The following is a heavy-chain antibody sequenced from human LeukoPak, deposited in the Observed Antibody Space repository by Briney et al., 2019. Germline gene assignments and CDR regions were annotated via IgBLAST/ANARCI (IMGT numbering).Heavy chain of an antibody. D-gene: IGHD2-15*01. CDR2: ISYDGSNK. J-gene: IGHJ6*02. Sequence: QTGGSLRLSCAASGFTFSSYGIHCVRQAPGKGLEWVAVISYDGSNKYYADSVKGRFTISRDNSKSTLFLQMNSLRAEDTAVYYCARDIVVAAATPGFYYYGMDVWGQGTTVTVSS. CDR3: ARDIVVAAATPGFYYYGMDV. CDR1: GFTFSSYG. V-gene: IGHV3-30*03.